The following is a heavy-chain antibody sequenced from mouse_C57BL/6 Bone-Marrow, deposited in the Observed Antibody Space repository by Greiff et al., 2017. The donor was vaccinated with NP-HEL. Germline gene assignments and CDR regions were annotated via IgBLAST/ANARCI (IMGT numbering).Heavy chain of an antibody. D-gene: IGHD1-2*01. Sequence: VQLKQSGPELVKPGDSVKISCKASGYSFTGYFMNWVMQSHGKSLEWIGRINPYNGDTFYNQKFKGKATLTVDKSSSTAHMELRSLTSEDSAVYYCARDYYGGPMDYWGQGTSVTVSS. CDR2: INPYNGDT. V-gene: IGHV1-20*01. J-gene: IGHJ4*01. CDR3: ARDYYGGPMDY. CDR1: GYSFTGYF.